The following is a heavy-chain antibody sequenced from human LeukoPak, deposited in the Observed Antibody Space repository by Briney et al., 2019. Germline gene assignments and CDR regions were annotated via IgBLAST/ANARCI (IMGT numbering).Heavy chain of an antibody. V-gene: IGHV4-4*07. CDR2: LYSSGTT. CDR1: GASISGYY. CDR3: ARGSSGSTRRYYFDY. Sequence: SETLSLTCTVSGASISGYYWTWVRQPADKGLEWIGRLYSSGTTYYNPSLKSRVTMSVDASKNQFSLKLCSVTAADTAVYYCARGSSGSTRRYYFDYWGQGALVTVSS. J-gene: IGHJ4*02. D-gene: IGHD3-22*01.